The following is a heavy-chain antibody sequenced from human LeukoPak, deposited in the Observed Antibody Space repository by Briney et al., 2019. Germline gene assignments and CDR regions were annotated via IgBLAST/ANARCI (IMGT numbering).Heavy chain of an antibody. CDR1: GFIFNHHA. D-gene: IGHD4-11*01. CDR3: AKDAQRGFDYSNSLEY. Sequence: PGGSPRLSCAASGFIFNHHAMHWVRQAPGKGLQWVAVIWSDKSNRFYADSVRGRFTISRDDSRKTVYLQMERLTAEDTAIYYCAKDAQRGFDYSNSLEYWGQGALVTVAS. CDR2: IWSDKSNR. J-gene: IGHJ4*02. V-gene: IGHV3-33*06.